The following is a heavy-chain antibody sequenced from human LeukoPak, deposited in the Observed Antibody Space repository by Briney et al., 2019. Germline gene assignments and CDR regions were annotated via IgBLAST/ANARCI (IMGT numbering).Heavy chain of an antibody. J-gene: IGHJ3*02. Sequence: PGGSLRLSCAASGFTFSSYGMSWVRQAPGKGLEWVSAISGSGGSTYYADSVKGRFTISRDNSKNTLYLQMNSLRAEDAAVYYCAEDSSLWGAFDIWGQGTMVTVSS. D-gene: IGHD1-26*01. CDR1: GFTFSSYG. CDR3: AEDSSLWGAFDI. CDR2: ISGSGGST. V-gene: IGHV3-23*01.